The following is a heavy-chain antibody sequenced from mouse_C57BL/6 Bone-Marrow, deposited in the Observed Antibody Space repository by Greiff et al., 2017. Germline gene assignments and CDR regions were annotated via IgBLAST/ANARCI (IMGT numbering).Heavy chain of an antibody. V-gene: IGHV1-54*01. D-gene: IGHD4-1*01. Sequence: QVQLQQSGAELVRPGTSVKVSCKASGYAFTNYLIEWVKQRPGPGLAWIGVITPGSGGTNYNEKFKGKATLTADKSSSTAYMQLRSLKAEDSAVYFCATGAWFAYWGQGTLVTVSA. J-gene: IGHJ3*01. CDR3: ATGAWFAY. CDR2: ITPGSGGT. CDR1: GYAFTNYL.